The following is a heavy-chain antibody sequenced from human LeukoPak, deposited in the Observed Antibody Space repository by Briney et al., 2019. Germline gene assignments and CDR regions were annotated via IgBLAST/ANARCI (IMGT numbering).Heavy chain of an antibody. D-gene: IGHD5-18*01. V-gene: IGHV3-23*01. Sequence: GGSLRLSCAASGFTFSSYSMNWVRQAPGEGLEWVSGITGNGATTYYADSVKGRFTISRDNSRNTVYLQMNSLRAEDTAVYYCANDLGWIQLNLGRGQGTLVTVSS. CDR3: ANDLGWIQLNLG. CDR1: GFTFSSYS. CDR2: ITGNGATT. J-gene: IGHJ4*02.